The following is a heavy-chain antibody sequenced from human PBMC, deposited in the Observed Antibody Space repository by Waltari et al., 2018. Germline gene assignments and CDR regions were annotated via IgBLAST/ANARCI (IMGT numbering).Heavy chain of an antibody. Sequence: EVQLVESGGGFVQPGGSLRLSCLGSGFTFGVFSMHWIRQAPGKGLEWVAYISASRAAIYYAESVKCRFTISRDNAKNSLFLQMTNLGVEDTAVYYCATEPAPGAGINYWGQGILVTVSS. CDR1: GFTFGVFS. V-gene: IGHV3-48*01. J-gene: IGHJ4*02. CDR2: ISASRAAI. CDR3: ATEPAPGAGINY. D-gene: IGHD6-19*01.